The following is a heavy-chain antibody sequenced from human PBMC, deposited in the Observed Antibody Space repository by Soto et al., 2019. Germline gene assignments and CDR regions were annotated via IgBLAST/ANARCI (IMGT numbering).Heavy chain of an antibody. CDR2: INYRGIT. CDR3: ARAPMDDYGNYYDGMDV. V-gene: IGHV4-34*01. Sequence: QVQLQQWGAGLLKPPETLSLTCGVSGGSFRGYSWNWIRQSPEKGLEWIGEINYRGITSYNPSLRSRVTISLDTSTNRFSLTLTSVTAADTAIYYCARAPMDDYGNYYDGMDVWGQGTTITVS. D-gene: IGHD4-17*01. J-gene: IGHJ6*02. CDR1: GGSFRGYS.